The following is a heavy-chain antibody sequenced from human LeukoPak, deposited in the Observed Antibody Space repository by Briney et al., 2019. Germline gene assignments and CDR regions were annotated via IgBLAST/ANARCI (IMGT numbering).Heavy chain of an antibody. J-gene: IGHJ4*02. CDR1: GFTVSNNY. V-gene: IGHV3-48*01. Sequence: GSLRLSCAASGFTVSNNYMNWVRQAPGKGLEWVSYISSSSSTIYYADSVKGRFTISRDNAKNSLYLQMNSLRAEDTAVYYCARGAYYYEDWGQGTLVTVSS. CDR2: ISSSSSTI. CDR3: ARGAYYYED.